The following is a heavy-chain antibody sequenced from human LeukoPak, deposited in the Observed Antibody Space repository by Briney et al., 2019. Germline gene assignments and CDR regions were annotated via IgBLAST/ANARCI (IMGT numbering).Heavy chain of an antibody. V-gene: IGHV4-34*01. CDR2: INHSGST. CDR1: GGSFSGYY. J-gene: IGHJ4*02. CDR3: ARGRFLEWLRPFDY. D-gene: IGHD3-3*01. Sequence: SETLSLTCAVYGGSFSGYYWSWIRQPPGKGPEWIGEINHSGSTNYNPSLKSRVTISVDTSKNQFSLMLSSVTAADTAVYYCARGRFLEWLRPFDYWGQGTLVTVSS.